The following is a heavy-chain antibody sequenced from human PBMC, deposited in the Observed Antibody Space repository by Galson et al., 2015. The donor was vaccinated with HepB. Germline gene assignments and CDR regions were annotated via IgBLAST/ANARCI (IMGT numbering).Heavy chain of an antibody. CDR2: ISSGGSYI. CDR3: TRGLPYYNNGLNDY. D-gene: IGHD3-22*01. Sequence: SLRLSCAASGFNFTGYAMNWVRQPPGRGLEWISSISSGGSYIYYADSVKGRFTISRDNARNSLFLQLNSLRAEDTAVYYCTRGLPYYNNGLNDYWGQGTLVTVSS. V-gene: IGHV3-21*01. CDR1: GFNFTGYA. J-gene: IGHJ4*02.